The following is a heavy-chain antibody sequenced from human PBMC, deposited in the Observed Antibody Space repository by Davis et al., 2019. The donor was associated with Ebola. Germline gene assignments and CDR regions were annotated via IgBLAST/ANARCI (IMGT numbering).Heavy chain of an antibody. CDR2: IYYSGST. V-gene: IGHV4-61*08. Sequence: PSETLSLTCTVSGGSISSGGYYWSWIRQHPGKGLEWIGYIYYSGSTNYNPSLKSRVTISVDTSKNQFSLKLSSVTAADTAVYYCARDYYGSGSCDYWGQGTLVTVSS. CDR3: ARDYYGSGSCDY. CDR1: GGSISSGGYY. D-gene: IGHD3-10*01. J-gene: IGHJ4*02.